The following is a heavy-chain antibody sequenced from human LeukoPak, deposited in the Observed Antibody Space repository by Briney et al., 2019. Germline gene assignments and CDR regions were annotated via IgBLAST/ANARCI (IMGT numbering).Heavy chain of an antibody. J-gene: IGHJ4*02. CDR1: GGSISSSSYY. V-gene: IGHV4-39*01. CDR3: ARLCSRKWDPQIDFDY. Sequence: SETLSLTCTVSGGSISSSSYYWGWIRQPPGKGLEWIGSIYYSGSTYYNPSLKSRVTISVDTSKNQFSLKLSSVTAADTAVYYCARLCSRKWDPQIDFDYWGQGTLVTVSS. CDR2: IYYSGST. D-gene: IGHD1-26*01.